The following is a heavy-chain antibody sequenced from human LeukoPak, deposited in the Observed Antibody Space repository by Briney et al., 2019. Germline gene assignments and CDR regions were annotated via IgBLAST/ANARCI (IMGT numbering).Heavy chain of an antibody. CDR2: IYYSGST. CDR1: GGSISSYY. V-gene: IGHV4-59*01. CDR3: ARGPLWYYFDY. J-gene: IGHJ4*02. D-gene: IGHD3-10*01. Sequence: SETLSLTCTVSGGSISSYYWSWIRQPPGKGPEWIGYIYYSGSTNYNPSLKSRVTISVDTSKNQFSLKLSSVTAADTAVYYCARGPLWYYFDYWGQGTLVTVSS.